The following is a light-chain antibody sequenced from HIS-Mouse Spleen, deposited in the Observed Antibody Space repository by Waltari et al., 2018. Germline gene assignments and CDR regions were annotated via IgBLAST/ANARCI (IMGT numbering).Light chain of an antibody. CDR3: QQLNSYPPT. CDR2: AAS. V-gene: IGKV1-9*01. CDR1: QGISSY. Sequence: DIQLTQSPSFLSASVGDRVTITCRASQGISSYLAWYQQKPGKAPKLLIYAASTLQSGVPSRFSGSGSGTEFTLTISRLQPEDFATYDCQQLNSYPPTCGQGAKVEIK. J-gene: IGKJ1*01.